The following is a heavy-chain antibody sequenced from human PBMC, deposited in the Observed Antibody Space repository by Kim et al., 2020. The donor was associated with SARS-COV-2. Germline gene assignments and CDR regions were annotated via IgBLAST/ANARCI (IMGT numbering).Heavy chain of an antibody. D-gene: IGHD6-13*01. Sequence: GGSLRLSCAASGFTFDDYAMHWVRQAPGKGLEWVSLISGGGGSTYYADSVKGRFTISRDNSKNSLYLQMNSLRTEDTALYYCAKDYRTVSLEQVVWGYYYYYGLDVWGQSTTVTVSS. CDR1: GFTFDDYA. CDR3: AKDYRTVSLEQVVWGYYYYYGLDV. CDR2: ISGGGGST. V-gene: IGHV3-43*02. J-gene: IGHJ6*02.